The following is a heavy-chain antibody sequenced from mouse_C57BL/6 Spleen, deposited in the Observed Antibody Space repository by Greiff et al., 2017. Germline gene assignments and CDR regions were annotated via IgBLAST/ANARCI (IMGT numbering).Heavy chain of an antibody. D-gene: IGHD3-3*01. CDR1: GYTFTSYW. CDR3: AREGLLSRYFDV. CDR2: IYPGSGST. V-gene: IGHV1-55*01. Sequence: QVQLQQPGAELVKPGASVKMSCTASGYTFTSYWITWVKQRPGQGLEWIGDIYPGSGSTNYNEKFKSKATLTVDTSSSTAYMQLSSLTSEDAAVDYCAREGLLSRYFDVWGTGTTVTVSS. J-gene: IGHJ1*03.